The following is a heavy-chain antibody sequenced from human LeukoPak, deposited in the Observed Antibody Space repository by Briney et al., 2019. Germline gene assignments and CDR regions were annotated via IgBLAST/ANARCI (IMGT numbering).Heavy chain of an antibody. Sequence: GGSLRLSCAASGFTVSGNYMSWVRQAPGKGLEWVSVIYSGGDTYSSDSVKGRFTTSRDNSKNTLYLQMNSLRAEDTAVYYCARGRRDYGDYPYWGQGTLVTVSS. CDR2: IYSGGDT. V-gene: IGHV3-53*01. J-gene: IGHJ4*02. D-gene: IGHD4-17*01. CDR3: ARGRRDYGDYPY. CDR1: GFTVSGNY.